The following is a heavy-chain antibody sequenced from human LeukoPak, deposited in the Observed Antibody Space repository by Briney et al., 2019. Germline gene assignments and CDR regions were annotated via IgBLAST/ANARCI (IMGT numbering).Heavy chain of an antibody. CDR2: INHSGST. CDR1: GGSFSGYY. J-gene: IGHJ5*02. CDR3: ARGQSITMVRGIIITSPSYWFDP. D-gene: IGHD3-10*01. V-gene: IGHV4-34*01. Sequence: SETLSLTCAVYGGSFSGYYWSWIRQPPGKGLEWIGEINHSGSTNYNPSLKSRVTISVDTSKNQFSLKLSSVTAADTAVYYCARGQSITMVRGIIITSPSYWFDPWGQGTLVTVSS.